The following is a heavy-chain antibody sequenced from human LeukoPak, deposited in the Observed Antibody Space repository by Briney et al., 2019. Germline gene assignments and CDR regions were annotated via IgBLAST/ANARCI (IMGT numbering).Heavy chain of an antibody. CDR2: IYYSGST. Sequence: PSETLSLTCTVYGGSLSSYYWSWKRQPPGKGLEWIGYIYYSGSTNYNPSLKSRVTISVDTSKNQFSLKLSSVTAADTAVYYCARHYGDYRLHYWGQGTLVTVSS. J-gene: IGHJ4*02. CDR1: GGSLSSYY. V-gene: IGHV4-59*01. CDR3: ARHYGDYRLHY. D-gene: IGHD4-17*01.